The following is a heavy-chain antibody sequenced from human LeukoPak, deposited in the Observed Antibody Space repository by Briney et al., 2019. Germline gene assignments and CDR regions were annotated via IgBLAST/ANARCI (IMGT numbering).Heavy chain of an antibody. CDR1: GGSISSYY. Sequence: KASETLSLTCTVSGGSISSYYWSWIRQPAGKGLEWIGRIYTSGSTNYNPSLKSRVTMSVDTSKNQFSLKLSSVTAADTAVYYCARDSTVVVTAILMGYDYWGQGTLVTVSS. D-gene: IGHD2-21*02. J-gene: IGHJ4*02. V-gene: IGHV4-4*07. CDR2: IYTSGST. CDR3: ARDSTVVVTAILMGYDY.